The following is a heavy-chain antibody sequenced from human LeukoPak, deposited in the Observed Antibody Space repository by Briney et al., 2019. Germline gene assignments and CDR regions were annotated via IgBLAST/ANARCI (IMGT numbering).Heavy chain of an antibody. CDR2: ISGSGGST. J-gene: IGHJ4*02. Sequence: SGGSLRLSCAASGFTFSSYAMSWVRQAPGKGLEWVSAISGSGGSTYYADSVKGRFTISRDNSKNTLYLQMNSLRAEDTAVYYCAKVGGYSGYDSIDYWGQGTLVTVSS. V-gene: IGHV3-23*01. CDR1: GFTFSSYA. CDR3: AKVGGYSGYDSIDY. D-gene: IGHD5-12*01.